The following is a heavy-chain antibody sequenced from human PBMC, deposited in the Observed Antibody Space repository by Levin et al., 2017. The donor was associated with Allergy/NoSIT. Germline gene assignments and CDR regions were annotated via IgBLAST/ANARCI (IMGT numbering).Heavy chain of an antibody. D-gene: IGHD5-18*01. Sequence: SVKVSCKASGGTFSSYAISWVRQAPGQGLEWMGGIIPIFGTANYAQKFQGRVTITADESTSTAYMELSSLRSEDTAVYYCARACGYSKGPGGAFDIWGQGTMVTVSS. CDR1: GGTFSSYA. CDR2: IIPIFGTA. V-gene: IGHV1-69*13. J-gene: IGHJ3*02. CDR3: ARACGYSKGPGGAFDI.